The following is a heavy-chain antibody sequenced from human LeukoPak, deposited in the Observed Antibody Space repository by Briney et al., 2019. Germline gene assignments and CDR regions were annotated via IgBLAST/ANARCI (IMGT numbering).Heavy chain of an antibody. D-gene: IGHD3-22*01. Sequence: GGSLRLSCAASGFTFSSYAMSWVRQAPGKGLEWVSAVTGTGGSTYYADSVKGRFTISRDNSKNTLYLQMNSLRAADTAVYHCAQAADSSGYEYFRHWGQGTLVTVSS. CDR1: GFTFSSYA. CDR2: VTGTGGST. V-gene: IGHV3-23*01. J-gene: IGHJ1*01. CDR3: AQAADSSGYEYFRH.